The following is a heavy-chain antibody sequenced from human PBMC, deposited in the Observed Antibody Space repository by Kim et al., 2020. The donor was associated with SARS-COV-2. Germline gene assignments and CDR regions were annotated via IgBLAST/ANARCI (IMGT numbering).Heavy chain of an antibody. D-gene: IGHD2-15*01. V-gene: IGHV3-23*01. CDR3: AKDRAAYCSGGTCSLFDY. J-gene: IGHJ4*02. Sequence: VEGRFTISEDYSKNTLYLQLNSLRADDTAVYYCAKDRAAYCSGGTCSLFDYWGQGTQVTVSS.